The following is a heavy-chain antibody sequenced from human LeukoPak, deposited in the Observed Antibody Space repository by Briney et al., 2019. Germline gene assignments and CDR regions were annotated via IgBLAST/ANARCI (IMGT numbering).Heavy chain of an antibody. J-gene: IGHJ4*02. CDR3: ARWVTHYDSSGCY. CDR1: GFTFSSYA. Sequence: GGSLRLSCAASGFTFSSYAMHWVRQAPGKGLEWVAVISYDGSNKYYADSVKGRFTISRDNSKNTLYLQMNSLRVEDTAVYYCARWVTHYDSSGCYWGQGTLVTVSS. V-gene: IGHV3-30*04. D-gene: IGHD3-22*01. CDR2: ISYDGSNK.